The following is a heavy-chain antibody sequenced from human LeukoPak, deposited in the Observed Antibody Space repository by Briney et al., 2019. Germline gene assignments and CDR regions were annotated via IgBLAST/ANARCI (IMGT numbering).Heavy chain of an antibody. CDR1: GFTFSSYA. D-gene: IGHD2-21*02. Sequence: GGSLRLSCAASGFTFSSYAMHWVRQAPGKGLEWVAVIYSGGSTYYADSVKGRFTISRDNSKNTLYLQMNSLRAEDTAVYYCASAGYRGGDCYLQDAFDIWGQGTMVTVSS. CDR3: ASAGYRGGDCYLQDAFDI. V-gene: IGHV3-53*01. CDR2: IYSGGST. J-gene: IGHJ3*02.